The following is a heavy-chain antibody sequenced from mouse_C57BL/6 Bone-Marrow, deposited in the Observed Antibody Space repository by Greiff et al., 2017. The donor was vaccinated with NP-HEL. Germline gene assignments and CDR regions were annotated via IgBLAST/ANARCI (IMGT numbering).Heavy chain of an antibody. D-gene: IGHD2-1*01. CDR1: GYTFTSYG. CDR3: ARSPLDYGNYDWFAY. Sequence: QVQLQQSGAELARPGASVKLSCKASGYTFTSYGISWVKQRTGQGLEWIGEIYPRSGNTYHNEKFKGKATLTADKSSSTAYMELRSLTSEDSAVYFCARSPLDYGNYDWFAYWGQGTLVTVSA. V-gene: IGHV1-81*01. CDR2: IYPRSGNT. J-gene: IGHJ3*01.